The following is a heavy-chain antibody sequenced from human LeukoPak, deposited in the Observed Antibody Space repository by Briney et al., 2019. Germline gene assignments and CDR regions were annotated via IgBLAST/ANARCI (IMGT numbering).Heavy chain of an antibody. J-gene: IGHJ4*02. V-gene: IGHV3-33*01. CDR2: IWHDGSAE. Sequence: GRSLRLSCAASGFIFSSYGMYWVRQAPGKGLEWVAVIWHDGSAEFYADSVKGRFSISRDDPNNTVYLQMNSLRAEDTALYYCARDSRGGWSGYFDFWGQGTLVTVSS. CDR1: GFIFSSYG. CDR3: ARDSRGGWSGYFDF. D-gene: IGHD6-19*01.